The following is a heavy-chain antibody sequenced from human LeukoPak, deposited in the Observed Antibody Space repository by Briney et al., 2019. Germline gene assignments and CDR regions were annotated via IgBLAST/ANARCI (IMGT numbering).Heavy chain of an antibody. CDR2: ISSSGSTI. V-gene: IGHV3-48*03. Sequence: PGGSLRLSWAASGFTFSSYEMNWVRQAPGKGLEWVSYISSSGSTIYYADSVKGRFTISRDNAKNSLYLQMNSLRAEDTAVYYCASGLSYSSGWSLDYWGQGTLVTVSS. D-gene: IGHD6-19*01. CDR1: GFTFSSYE. J-gene: IGHJ4*02. CDR3: ASGLSYSSGWSLDY.